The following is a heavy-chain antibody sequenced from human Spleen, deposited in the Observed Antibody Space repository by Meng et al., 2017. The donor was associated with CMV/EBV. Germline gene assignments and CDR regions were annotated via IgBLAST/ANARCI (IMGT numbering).Heavy chain of an antibody. V-gene: IGHV4-34*01. D-gene: IGHD5-24*01. CDR1: GGSFSGYY. CDR2: INHSGST. Sequence: QVQQQQWGAGLLKPSETLSLTCAVYGGSFSGYYWSWIRQPPGKGLEWIGEINHSGSTNYNPSLKSRVTISMGKSNNQLSLKLNSVTAADTAVYYCATQESRDGHNPYWGQGTLVTVSS. CDR3: ATQESRDGHNPY. J-gene: IGHJ4*02.